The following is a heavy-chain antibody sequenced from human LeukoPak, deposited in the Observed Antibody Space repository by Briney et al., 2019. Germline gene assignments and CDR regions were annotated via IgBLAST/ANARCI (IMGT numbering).Heavy chain of an antibody. CDR3: ARDPYSGAYGDTYYYFMDV. V-gene: IGHV3-21*01. D-gene: IGHD1-26*01. CDR2: ITSRSSYI. J-gene: IGHJ6*03. CDR1: GFTFTDYT. Sequence: GGSLRLSCAASGFTFTDYTMNWVRQAPGKGLEWVSSITSRSSYIYYADSLKGRFAVSRDNAKNSLYLQMNSLRAEDTAVYYCARDPYSGAYGDTYYYFMDVWGKGTTVTISS.